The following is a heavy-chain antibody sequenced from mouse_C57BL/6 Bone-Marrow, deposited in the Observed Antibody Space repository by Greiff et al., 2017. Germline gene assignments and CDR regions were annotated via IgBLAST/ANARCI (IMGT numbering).Heavy chain of an antibody. J-gene: IGHJ2*01. Sequence: QVQLQQPGAELVRPGTSVKLSCKASGYTFTSYWMHWVKQRPGQGLEWIGVIDPSDSYTNYNQKFKGKATLTVDTSSSTAYMQLSSLTSVDSAVYYCARDYYGSSSYYFDYWGQGTTLTVSS. CDR2: IDPSDSYT. V-gene: IGHV1-59*01. CDR1: GYTFTSYW. CDR3: ARDYYGSSSYYFDY. D-gene: IGHD1-1*01.